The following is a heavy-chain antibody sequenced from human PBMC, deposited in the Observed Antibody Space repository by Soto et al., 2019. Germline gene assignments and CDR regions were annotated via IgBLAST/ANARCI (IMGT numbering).Heavy chain of an antibody. D-gene: IGHD3-22*01. CDR1: GFTFSDYY. V-gene: IGHV3-11*05. CDR3: ARDGRGYYDTTTGAFDI. Sequence: PGGSLRLSCAASGFTFSDYYMSWIRQAPGKGLEWVSYISSSSSYTNYADSVKGRFTISRDNAKNSLYLQMNSLRAEDTAVYYCARDGRGYYDTTTGAFDIWGQGTMVTVSS. J-gene: IGHJ3*02. CDR2: ISSSSSYT.